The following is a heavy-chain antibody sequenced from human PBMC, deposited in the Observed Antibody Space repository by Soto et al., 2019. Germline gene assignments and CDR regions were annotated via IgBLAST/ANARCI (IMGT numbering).Heavy chain of an antibody. D-gene: IGHD6-6*01. CDR1: GFTFSSYG. Sequence: PGGSLRLSCAASGFTFSSYGMHWVRQAPGKGLEWVAVIWYDGSNKYYADSVKGRFTISRDNSKNTLYLQMNCLRAEDTAVYYCAREASSIAARPGWFDPWGQGTLVTVSS. CDR2: IWYDGSNK. V-gene: IGHV3-33*01. J-gene: IGHJ5*02. CDR3: AREASSIAARPGWFDP.